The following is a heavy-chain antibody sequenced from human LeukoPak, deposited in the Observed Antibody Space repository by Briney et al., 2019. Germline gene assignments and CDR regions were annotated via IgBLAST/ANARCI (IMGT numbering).Heavy chain of an antibody. J-gene: IGHJ5*02. CDR2: IKQDGSEK. V-gene: IGHV3-7*01. Sequence: GGSLRLSCAASGFTFSSYWMSWVRQAPGKGLEWVANIKQDGSEKYYVDSVKGRFTISRDNAKNSLYLQMNSLRAEDTAVYYCAREVRARGKRFDPWGQGTLVTVSS. D-gene: IGHD3-16*01. CDR3: AREVRARGKRFDP. CDR1: GFTFSSYW.